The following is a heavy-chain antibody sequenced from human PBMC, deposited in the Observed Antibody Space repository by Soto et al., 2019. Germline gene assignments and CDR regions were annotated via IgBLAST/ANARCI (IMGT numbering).Heavy chain of an antibody. Sequence: PGESLKISCKGSGYSFTSYWIGWVRQMPGKGLEWMGIIYPGDSDTRYSPSFQGQVTISADKSISTAYLQWSSLKASDTAMYYCARHQFDSYYFVSSGYPALGGMDVWGQGTTVTVSS. D-gene: IGHD3-22*01. CDR1: GYSFTSYW. CDR2: IYPGDSDT. J-gene: IGHJ6*01. V-gene: IGHV5-51*01. CDR3: ARHQFDSYYFVSSGYPALGGMDV.